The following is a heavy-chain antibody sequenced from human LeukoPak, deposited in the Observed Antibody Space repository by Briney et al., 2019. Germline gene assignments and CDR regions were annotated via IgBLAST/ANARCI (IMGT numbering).Heavy chain of an antibody. CDR1: GGSFSGYY. CDR2: INHSGST. CDR3: ARVSVGDYGDY. J-gene: IGHJ4*02. Sequence: PSETLSLTCAVYGGSFSGYYWSWIRQPPGKGLEWIGEINHSGSTNYNLSLKSRITISVDTSKNQFSLKLSSVTAADTAVYYCARVSVGDYGDYWGQGTLVTVSS. D-gene: IGHD4-17*01. V-gene: IGHV4-34*01.